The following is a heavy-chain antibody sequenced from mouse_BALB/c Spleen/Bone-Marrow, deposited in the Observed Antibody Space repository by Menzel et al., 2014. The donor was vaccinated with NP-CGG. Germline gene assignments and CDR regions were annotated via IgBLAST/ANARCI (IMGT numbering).Heavy chain of an antibody. D-gene: IGHD1-2*01. V-gene: IGHV2-9*02. Sequence: VQGVESGPGLVAPSQSLSITCTVSGFSLTSYGVHWVRQPPGKGLEWLGVIWAGGSTNYNSTLMSRLSINKDNSKSQVFLKMNSLQTDDTAVYYCAKTTTAYYAMDYWGQGTSVTVSS. CDR3: AKTTTAYYAMDY. J-gene: IGHJ4*01. CDR1: GFSLTSYG. CDR2: IWAGGST.